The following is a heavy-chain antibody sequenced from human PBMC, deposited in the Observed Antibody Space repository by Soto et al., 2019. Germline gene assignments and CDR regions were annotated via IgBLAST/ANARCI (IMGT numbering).Heavy chain of an antibody. CDR1: GYSFTIYW. CDR2: IYPGDSNT. J-gene: IGHJ4*02. Sequence: PGESLKISCKGSGYSFTIYWIGWVRRMPGKGLEWMGLIYPGDSNTRFSPSFQGQVTISVDMSISTAYLQMNSLRAEDTAVYYCARDPLITGTTPTFDYWGQGTLVTVSS. V-gene: IGHV5-51*01. CDR3: ARDPLITGTTPTFDY. D-gene: IGHD1-7*01.